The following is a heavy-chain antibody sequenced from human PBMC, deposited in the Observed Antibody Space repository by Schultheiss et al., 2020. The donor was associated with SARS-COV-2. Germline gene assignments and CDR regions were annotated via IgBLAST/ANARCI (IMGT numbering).Heavy chain of an antibody. Sequence: GESLKISCAASGFTVSSNYMSWIRQAPGKGLEWVSYISSSGSTIYYADSVKGRFTISRDNAKNSLYLQMNSLRAEDTAVYYCARDGIAVAGRGAFDIWGQGTMVTVSS. J-gene: IGHJ3*02. CDR2: ISSSGSTI. CDR1: GFTVSSNY. V-gene: IGHV3-11*04. D-gene: IGHD6-19*01. CDR3: ARDGIAVAGRGAFDI.